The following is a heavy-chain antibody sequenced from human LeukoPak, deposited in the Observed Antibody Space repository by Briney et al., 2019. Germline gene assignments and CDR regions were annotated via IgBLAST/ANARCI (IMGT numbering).Heavy chain of an antibody. CDR1: GGSISSSSYY. CDR2: IYYSGST. V-gene: IGHV4-39*01. D-gene: IGHD3-10*01. J-gene: IGHJ5*02. Sequence: SETLSLTCTVSGGSISSSSYYWGWIRQPPGKGLEWIGSIYYSGSTNYNPSLKSRVTISVDTSKNQFSLKLSSVTAADTAVYYCARQGGSGGPLGHWFDPWGQGTLVTVSS. CDR3: ARQGGSGGPLGHWFDP.